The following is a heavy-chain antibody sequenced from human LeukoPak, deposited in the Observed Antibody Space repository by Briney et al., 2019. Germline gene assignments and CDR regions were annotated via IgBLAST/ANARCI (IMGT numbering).Heavy chain of an antibody. V-gene: IGHV4-34*01. Sequence: SETLSLTCAVYGGSFSGYYWSWIRQPPGKGLEWIGEINHSGSTNYNPSLKSRVTISVDTSKNQFSLKLSSVTAADTAVYYCARVVDIVVVVAATPVYYYYMDVWGKGTTATVSS. CDR2: INHSGST. CDR1: GGSFSGYY. J-gene: IGHJ6*03. D-gene: IGHD2-15*01. CDR3: ARVVDIVVVVAATPVYYYYMDV.